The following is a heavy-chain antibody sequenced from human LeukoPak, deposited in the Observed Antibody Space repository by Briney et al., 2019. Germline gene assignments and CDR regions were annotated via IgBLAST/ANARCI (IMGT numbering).Heavy chain of an antibody. J-gene: IGHJ5*02. V-gene: IGHV3-11*01. CDR3: ARENPGVGFPSERNWFDP. Sequence: GGSLRLSCAASGFTFSDYYMSWVRQAPGKGLEWVSYISSSGNTIYYADSVKGRFTISRDNAKNSLYLQMNSLRAEDTAVYYCARENPGVGFPSERNWFDPWGQGTLVTVSS. CDR1: GFTFSDYY. CDR2: ISSSGNTI. D-gene: IGHD3-3*01.